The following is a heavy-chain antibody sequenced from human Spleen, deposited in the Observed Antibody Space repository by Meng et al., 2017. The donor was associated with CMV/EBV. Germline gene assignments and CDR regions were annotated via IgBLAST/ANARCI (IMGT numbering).Heavy chain of an antibody. Sequence: SETLSLTCTVSGGSFSNFYWHWIRQPPGKGLEWIGYVYYSGSTNSNPSLKSRVTISVGTSKNQFSLKLSSVTAADTAVYYCARDSSLYYYGMDVWGQGTTVTVSS. CDR2: VYYSGST. V-gene: IGHV4-59*01. D-gene: IGHD6-13*01. CDR3: ARDSSLYYYGMDV. J-gene: IGHJ6*02. CDR1: GGSFSNFY.